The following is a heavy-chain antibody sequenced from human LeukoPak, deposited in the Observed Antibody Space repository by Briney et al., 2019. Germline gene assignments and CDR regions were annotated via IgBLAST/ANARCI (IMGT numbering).Heavy chain of an antibody. V-gene: IGHV4-38-2*02. D-gene: IGHD7-27*01. CDR1: GYSISSNYY. J-gene: IGHJ4*02. Sequence: SSETLSLTCTVSGYSISSNYYWGWIRQPPGKGLEWIGSIYHSGSTYFNPSLKSRVTISVDTSKNQFSLKLSSVTAADTAVYYCAKRGNWGFFDYRGQGTLVTVSS. CDR2: IYHSGST. CDR3: AKRGNWGFFDY.